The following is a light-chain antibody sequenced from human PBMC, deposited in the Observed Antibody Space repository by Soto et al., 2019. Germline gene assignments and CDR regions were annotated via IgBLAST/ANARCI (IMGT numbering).Light chain of an antibody. J-gene: IGKJ4*01. CDR2: DAS. V-gene: IGKV3-11*01. Sequence: EIVLTQSPATLSLSPGEGATLSCRASQSVSSYVAWYQQKPGQAPRLLIYDASIRATGIPARFSGSGSGTDFTLTISSLEPEDFAVYYCQQRSNWPSTFGGGTKVDIK. CDR3: QQRSNWPST. CDR1: QSVSSY.